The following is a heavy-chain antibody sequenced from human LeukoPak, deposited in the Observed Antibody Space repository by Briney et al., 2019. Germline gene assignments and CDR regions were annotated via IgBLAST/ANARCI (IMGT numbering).Heavy chain of an antibody. CDR1: GFTFSNYW. Sequence: GGSLRLSCAASGFTFSNYWLHWVRQAPGKGLVWVSRINRDGSSTDYLDSVKGRFTISRDNARNTLYLQMNSLRAEDTAVYYCARVPYVFDLWGQGTMVTVSS. CDR2: INRDGSST. V-gene: IGHV3-74*01. CDR3: ARVPYVFDL. J-gene: IGHJ3*01.